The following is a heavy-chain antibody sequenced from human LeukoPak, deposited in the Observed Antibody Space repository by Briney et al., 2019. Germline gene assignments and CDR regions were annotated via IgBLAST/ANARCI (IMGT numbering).Heavy chain of an antibody. CDR1: GFTFSSYG. D-gene: IGHD6-19*01. CDR2: IWYDGSNK. V-gene: IGHV3-33*01. J-gene: IGHJ4*02. Sequence: GGSLRLSCAASGFTFSSYGMHGVRQAPGKGLEWGAVIWYDGSNKYYADSVKGRFHISRDNSKNPMYLQMNSLRAEDQAVYYCARVAGTGSGWPFDYWGQGTLVTVSS. CDR3: ARVAGTGSGWPFDY.